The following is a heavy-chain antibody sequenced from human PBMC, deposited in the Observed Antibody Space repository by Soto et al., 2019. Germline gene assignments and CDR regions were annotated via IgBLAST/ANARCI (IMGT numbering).Heavy chain of an antibody. J-gene: IGHJ6*02. CDR1: GFTFSSYG. CDR2: IWYDGSNK. D-gene: IGHD6-25*01. Sequence: GGSLRLSCAASGFTFSSYGMHWVRQAPGKVLEWVAVIWYDGSNKDYADSVKGRFTISRDNSKNTLYPQMNSLRAEDTAVFYCAKDPLRFETIAATGYYYGMDVWGQGTTVNVSS. V-gene: IGHV3-33*06. CDR3: AKDPLRFETIAATGYYYGMDV.